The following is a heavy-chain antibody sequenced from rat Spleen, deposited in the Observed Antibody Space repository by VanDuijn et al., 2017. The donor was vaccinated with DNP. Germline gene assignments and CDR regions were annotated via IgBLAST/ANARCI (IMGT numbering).Heavy chain of an antibody. Sequence: EVQLVESGGGLVQFGRSLKLSCVASGFTFSNYGMAWVRQAPKKGLEWVATISTSDVSTYYRDSVKGRFTISRDNAKSTLYLQMDSLRSEDTATYYCTTYYYWGQGVMVTVTS. CDR2: ISTSDVST. J-gene: IGHJ2*01. V-gene: IGHV5-27*01. CDR3: TTYYY. CDR1: GFTFSNYG.